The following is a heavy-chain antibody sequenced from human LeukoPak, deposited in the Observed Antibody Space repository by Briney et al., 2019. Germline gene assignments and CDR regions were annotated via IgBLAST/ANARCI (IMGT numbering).Heavy chain of an antibody. CDR2: ISAYNGNT. J-gene: IGHJ6*03. Sequence: ASVKVSCKASGYTFTSYGISWVRHAPVQGLERMGWISAYNGNTNYAQKLQGRVTMTTDTSPRTAYTELRRLRSDDTGVYYFARGLVVVDYYYHYYYMDVWGKGTTVTVSS. D-gene: IGHD2-2*01. CDR1: GYTFTSYG. CDR3: ARGLVVVDYYYHYYYMDV. V-gene: IGHV1-18*01.